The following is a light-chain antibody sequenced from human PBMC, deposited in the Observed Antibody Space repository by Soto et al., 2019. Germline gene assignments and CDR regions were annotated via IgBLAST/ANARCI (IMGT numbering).Light chain of an antibody. CDR3: TSWTTSTTMI. CDR2: DVN. Sequence: QSVLTQPASVSGSPGQSITISCTGTSSDIGAYNCVSWYQQHPGKAPKLMLYDVNIRPSGVSNRCSGSKSGNTASLTISGLKAEDEADYYCTSWTTSTTMIFGGGTKLTVL. CDR1: SSDIGAYNC. V-gene: IGLV2-14*03. J-gene: IGLJ2*01.